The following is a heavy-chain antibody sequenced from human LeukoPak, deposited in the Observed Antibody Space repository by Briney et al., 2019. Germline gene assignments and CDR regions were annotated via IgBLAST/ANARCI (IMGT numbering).Heavy chain of an antibody. J-gene: IGHJ4*02. CDR2: INSDGSST. Sequence: GGSLRLSCAASGFTFSGCWMHWVRQAPGKGLVWVSRINSDGSSTNYADSVKGRFTISRDNAKNTLYLQMNSLRAEDTAVYYCARDQYRGSTSRGDYWGQGTLVTVSP. V-gene: IGHV3-74*01. CDR3: ARDQYRGSTSRGDY. D-gene: IGHD2-2*01. CDR1: GFTFSGCW.